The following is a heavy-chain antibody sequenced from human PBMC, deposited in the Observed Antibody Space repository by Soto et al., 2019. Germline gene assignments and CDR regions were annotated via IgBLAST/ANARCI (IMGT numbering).Heavy chain of an antibody. CDR1: GFSFKNYA. CDR3: AKDLATLTSRGLDV. D-gene: IGHD1-26*01. CDR2: ISDSGGYT. Sequence: EVQLLESGGGLVQPGGSLRLSCVGTGFSFKNYAMNWARQAPGKGLEWVSGISDSGGYTYYADSVKGRFTISRDNSKNTLYLQMTTLRAEDTAVYYCAKDLATLTSRGLDVWGQGTTVTVSS. V-gene: IGHV3-23*01. J-gene: IGHJ6*02.